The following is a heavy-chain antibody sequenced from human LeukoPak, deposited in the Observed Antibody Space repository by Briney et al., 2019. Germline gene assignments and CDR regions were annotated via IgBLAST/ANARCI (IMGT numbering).Heavy chain of an antibody. J-gene: IGHJ6*03. CDR1: GYTFTSYY. D-gene: IGHD3-10*01. CDR3: ARAGERITLVRGVLRYYYMDV. Sequence: GASVKVSCKASGYTFTSYYMHWVRQAPGQGPEWMGIINPSDGSTSYAQKFQGRVTMTRDMSTSTVYMEVSSLRSEDTAVYNCARAGERITLVRGVLRYYYMDVWGIGTTVTVSS. V-gene: IGHV1-46*01. CDR2: INPSDGST.